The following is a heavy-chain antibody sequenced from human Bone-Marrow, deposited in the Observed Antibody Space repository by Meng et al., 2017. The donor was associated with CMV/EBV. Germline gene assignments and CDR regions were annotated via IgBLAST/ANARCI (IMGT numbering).Heavy chain of an antibody. CDR1: GFTFSSYA. V-gene: IGHV3-30-3*01. Sequence: LSLTCAASGFTFSSYAMHWVRQAPGKGLEWVAVISYDGSNKYYADSVKGRFTISRDNSKNTLYLQMNSLRAEDTAVYYCARAPIAARQDYFDFWGQGVLVTVSS. J-gene: IGHJ4*02. D-gene: IGHD6-6*01. CDR2: ISYDGSNK. CDR3: ARAPIAARQDYFDF.